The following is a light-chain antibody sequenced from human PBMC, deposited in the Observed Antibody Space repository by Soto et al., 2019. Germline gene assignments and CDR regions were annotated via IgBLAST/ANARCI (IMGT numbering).Light chain of an antibody. CDR1: QTIITH. Sequence: DIQMTQSPSSLSASVGARVSITYRASQTIITHLNWYQQKPGKAPKLLISAASNLQSGVTSRFSGSGSQTEFTLTISSVQPEDFATYYRQQSNSTPRTIAQGTQLEIK. J-gene: IGKJ2*01. V-gene: IGKV1-39*01. CDR3: QQSNSTPRT. CDR2: AAS.